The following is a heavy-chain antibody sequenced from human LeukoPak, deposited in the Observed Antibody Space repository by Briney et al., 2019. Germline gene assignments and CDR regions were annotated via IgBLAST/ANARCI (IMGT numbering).Heavy chain of an antibody. J-gene: IGHJ4*02. V-gene: IGHV3-48*04. CDR1: GFTFSSYS. CDR2: ISSSSSTI. Sequence: GGSLRLSCAASGFTFSSYSIDWVRQAPGKELEWLSYISSSSSTIYYAGSVKGRFTISRDNAKNSVYLQMNSLRAEDTAVYYCARVWSSGYTKDYWGQGTLVTVSS. D-gene: IGHD3-22*01. CDR3: ARVWSSGYTKDY.